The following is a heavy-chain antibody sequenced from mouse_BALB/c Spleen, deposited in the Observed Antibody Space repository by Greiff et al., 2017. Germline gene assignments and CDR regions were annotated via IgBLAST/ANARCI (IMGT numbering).Heavy chain of an antibody. D-gene: IGHD1-3*01. CDR3: ARGEAPDY. CDR2: IYPGDGDT. J-gene: IGHJ2*01. Sequence: VQLQQSGPELVKPGASVKISCKASGYAFSSSWMNWVKQRPGQGLEWIGRIYPGDGDTNYNGKFKGKATLTADKSSSTAYMQLSSLTSVDSAVYFCARGEAPDYWGQGTTLTVSS. CDR1: GYAFSSSW. V-gene: IGHV1-82*01.